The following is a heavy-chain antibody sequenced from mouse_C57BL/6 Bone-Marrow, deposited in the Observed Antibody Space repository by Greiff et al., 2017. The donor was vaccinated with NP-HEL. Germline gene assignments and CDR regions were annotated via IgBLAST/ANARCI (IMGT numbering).Heavy chain of an antibody. CDR2: IDPSDSET. J-gene: IGHJ1*03. CDR1: GYTFTSYW. Sequence: QVQLQQPGAELVRPGSSVKLSCKASGYTFTSYWMHWVKQRPIQGLEWIGNIDPSDSETHYNQKFKDKATLTVDKSSSTAYMQLSSLTSEDSAVYYCARDRGGLPDWDFEVWGTGITVT. CDR3: ARDRGGLPDWDFEV. V-gene: IGHV1-52*01. D-gene: IGHD2-2*01.